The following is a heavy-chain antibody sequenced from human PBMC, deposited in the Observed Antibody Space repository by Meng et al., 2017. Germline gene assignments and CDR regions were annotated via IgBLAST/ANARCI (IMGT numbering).Heavy chain of an antibody. CDR1: GYTFTSYD. D-gene: IGHD1-26*01. V-gene: IGHV1-8*03. CDR2: MNPNSGKT. CDR3: ARSELVGATTWFDP. Sequence: ASVKVSCKASGYTFTSYDINWVRQATGQGREGMGWMNPNSGKTGYAQKFQGRVTITRNTSISTAYMGLSSMRSEDTAVYYCARSELVGATTWFDPWGQGTLVTVSS. J-gene: IGHJ5*02.